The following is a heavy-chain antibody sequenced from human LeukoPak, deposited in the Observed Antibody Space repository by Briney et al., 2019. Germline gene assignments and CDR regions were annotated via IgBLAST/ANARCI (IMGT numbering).Heavy chain of an antibody. CDR2: INSDGSST. CDR1: GFTFSSYW. J-gene: IGHJ3*02. D-gene: IGHD6-6*01. CDR3: AKDPPDSSYAFDI. V-gene: IGHV3-74*01. Sequence: GGSLRLSCAASGFTFSSYWMHWVRQAPGKGLVWVSRINSDGSSTSYADSVKGQFTISRDNSKNTLYPQMNSLRAEDTAVYYCAKDPPDSSYAFDIWGQGTMVTVSS.